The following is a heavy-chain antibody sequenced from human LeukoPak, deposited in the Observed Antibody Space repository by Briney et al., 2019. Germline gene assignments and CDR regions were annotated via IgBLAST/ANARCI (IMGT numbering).Heavy chain of an antibody. D-gene: IGHD3-3*01. V-gene: IGHV3-9*03. Sequence: PGGSLRLSCAAPGFTFDDYAMHWVRQAPGKGLEWVSGISWNSGSIGYADSVKGRFTISRDNAKNSLYLQMNSLRAEDMALYYCAKSRYYDFWSGYLPQPFDYWGQGTLVTVSS. CDR2: ISWNSGSI. CDR1: GFTFDDYA. CDR3: AKSRYYDFWSGYLPQPFDY. J-gene: IGHJ4*02.